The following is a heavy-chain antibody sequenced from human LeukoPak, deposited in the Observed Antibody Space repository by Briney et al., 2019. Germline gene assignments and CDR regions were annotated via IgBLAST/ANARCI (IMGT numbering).Heavy chain of an antibody. V-gene: IGHV3-33*01. D-gene: IGHD2-2*01. CDR1: GFTFSSYG. Sequence: GGSLRLSCAASGFTFSSYGMHWVRQAPGKGLEWVAVIWYDGSNKYYADSVKGRFTISRDNSKNTLYLQMNSLRAEDTAVYYCARGGPVPAAGGYFDCWGQGTLVTVSS. CDR3: ARGGPVPAAGGYFDC. CDR2: IWYDGSNK. J-gene: IGHJ4*02.